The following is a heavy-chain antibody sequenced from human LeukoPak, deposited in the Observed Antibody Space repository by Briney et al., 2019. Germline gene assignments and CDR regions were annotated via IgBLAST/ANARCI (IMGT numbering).Heavy chain of an antibody. CDR1: GFTFCSYS. CDR2: ITSSSGYI. D-gene: IGHD6-13*01. Sequence: GGSLSLSCAASGFTFCSYSMNWVRQAPGKGLEWVSSITSSSGYIYYADSVKGRFTISRDNAKNSLYLQMNSLRAKDTAVYYCARVGSSWSNDYWGQGTLVTVSS. J-gene: IGHJ4*02. V-gene: IGHV3-21*01. CDR3: ARVGSSWSNDY.